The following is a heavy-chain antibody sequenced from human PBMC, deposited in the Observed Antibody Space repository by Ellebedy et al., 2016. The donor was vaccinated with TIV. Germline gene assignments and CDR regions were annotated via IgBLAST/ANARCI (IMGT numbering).Heavy chain of an antibody. CDR2: ISAYNGNT. J-gene: IGHJ4*02. D-gene: IGHD4-17*01. Sequence: ASVKVSCKTSGYTFTTYGITWVRQAPGQGLEWMGWISAYNGNTNSAQKVQGRVTMTTDTSTSTAYMELRSLRSDDTAVYYCARDLGHLLSPEYGDYLDYWGQGTLVTVSS. CDR3: ARDLGHLLSPEYGDYLDY. V-gene: IGHV1-18*01. CDR1: GYTFTTYG.